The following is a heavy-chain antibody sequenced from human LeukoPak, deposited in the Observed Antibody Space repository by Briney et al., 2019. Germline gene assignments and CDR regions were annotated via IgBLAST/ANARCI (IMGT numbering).Heavy chain of an antibody. V-gene: IGHV4-34*01. J-gene: IGHJ3*01. CDR1: GEPFSDYY. Sequence: PSETLSHTCAVCGEPFSDYYFTWIRQPPGKGLEWIGEINHSGNSSYNKSLKCRVTISMDTSKNQVSLRLRSGSPADTAVYYCEMFAAIVGDAYDFWGHRTVVTVSS. CDR2: INHSGNS. D-gene: IGHD1-26*01. CDR3: EMFAAIVGDAYDF.